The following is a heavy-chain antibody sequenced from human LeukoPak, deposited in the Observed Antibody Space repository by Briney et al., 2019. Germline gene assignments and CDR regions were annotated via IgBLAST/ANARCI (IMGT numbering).Heavy chain of an antibody. CDR3: AKGIAARPKFDY. CDR2: IRYDGSNK. D-gene: IGHD6-6*01. CDR1: GFTFSSYG. V-gene: IGHV3-30*02. J-gene: IGHJ4*02. Sequence: GGSLRLSCAASGFTFSSYGMHWVRQAPGKGLEWVAFIRYDGSNKYYADSVKGRFTISRDNSKNTLYLQMNSLRAEDTAVYYCAKGIAARPKFDYWGQGTLVTVSS.